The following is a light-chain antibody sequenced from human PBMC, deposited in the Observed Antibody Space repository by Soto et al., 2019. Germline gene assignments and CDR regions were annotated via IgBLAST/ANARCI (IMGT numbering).Light chain of an antibody. V-gene: IGKV3-11*01. CDR3: QQRRT. CDR1: QSVSSY. Sequence: EIVLTQSPATLSLSPGERATLSCRASQSVSSYLAWYQQKPGQAPRLLIYDASNRATGIPARFSGSGSGTDFTLTISSLEPEDFAVYYCQQRRTFGQVTKVEIK. CDR2: DAS. J-gene: IGKJ1*01.